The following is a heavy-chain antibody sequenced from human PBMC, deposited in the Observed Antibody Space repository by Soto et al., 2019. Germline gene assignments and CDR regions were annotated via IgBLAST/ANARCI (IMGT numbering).Heavy chain of an antibody. CDR1: GFTFSSYA. D-gene: IGHD3-3*01. J-gene: IGHJ5*02. V-gene: IGHV3-23*04. CDR2: ISGSGGST. CDR3: AKDPVLRFLEWLLSGWFDP. Sequence: EVQLVESGGGLVKPGGSLRLSCAASGFTFSSYAMSWVRQAPGKGLEWVSAISGSGGSTYYADSVKGRFTISRDNSKNTLYLQMNSLRAEDTAVYYCAKDPVLRFLEWLLSGWFDPWGQGTLVTVSS.